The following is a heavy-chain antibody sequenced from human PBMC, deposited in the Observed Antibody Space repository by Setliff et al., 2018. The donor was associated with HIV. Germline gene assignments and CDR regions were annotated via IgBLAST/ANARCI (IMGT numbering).Heavy chain of an antibody. V-gene: IGHV1-69*13. CDR3: GRTVGQQFFDY. CDR2: IIPIFGTA. CDR1: GGTFSSYG. D-gene: IGHD6-13*01. J-gene: IGHJ4*02. Sequence: SVKVSCKASGGTFSSYGISWVRQAPGQGLEWMGGIIPIFGTANYAQKFQGRVTITADESTTTTYMELSSLKSEDTAVYFCGRTVGQQFFDYWGQGTLVTVSS.